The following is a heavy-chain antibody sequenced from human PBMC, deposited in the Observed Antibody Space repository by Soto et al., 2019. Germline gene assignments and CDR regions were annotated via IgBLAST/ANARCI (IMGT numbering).Heavy chain of an antibody. CDR1: GFTFSSFA. J-gene: IGHJ3*02. D-gene: IGHD2-2*01. V-gene: IGHV3-21*01. CDR3: ARDDGLSSTNVKAFDI. Sequence: GGSLRLSCAASGFTFSSFAMGWVRQAPGNGLEWVSTISTTSTYTHYADSLKGRFTISRDNAKKLLYLQMDSLRAEDTAVYYCARDDGLSSTNVKAFDIWGQGTKVTVSS. CDR2: ISTTSTYT.